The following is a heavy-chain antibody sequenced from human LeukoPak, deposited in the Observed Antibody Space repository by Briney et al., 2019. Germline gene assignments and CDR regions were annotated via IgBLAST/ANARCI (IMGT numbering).Heavy chain of an antibody. Sequence: PGGSLRLSCAASGFTFSSYAMHWVRQAPGKGLEWVAVISYDGSNKYYADSVKGRFTISRDNSKNTLYLQMNSLRAEDTAVYYCARGPHDYVWGSYSYTHFDYWGQGTLVTVSS. CDR2: ISYDGSNK. J-gene: IGHJ4*02. CDR3: ARGPHDYVWGSYSYTHFDY. D-gene: IGHD3-16*02. CDR1: GFTFSSYA. V-gene: IGHV3-30-3*01.